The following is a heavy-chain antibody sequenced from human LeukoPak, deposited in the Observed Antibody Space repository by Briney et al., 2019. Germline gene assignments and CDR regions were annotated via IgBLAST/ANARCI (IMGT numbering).Heavy chain of an antibody. CDR1: GFSIRSGYY. CDR2: IFHSGST. V-gene: IGHV4-38-2*02. D-gene: IGHD3-16*02. Sequence: SETLSLTCTVSGFSIRSGYYWGWVRQPPGKGLEWIGTIFHSGSTYYNPSLKSRVIVSGDTSKNQFSLKLSSVTAADTAVYYCARHTQWAVIPGTFDIWAQGTTVTDSS. CDR3: ARHTQWAVIPGTFDI. J-gene: IGHJ3*02.